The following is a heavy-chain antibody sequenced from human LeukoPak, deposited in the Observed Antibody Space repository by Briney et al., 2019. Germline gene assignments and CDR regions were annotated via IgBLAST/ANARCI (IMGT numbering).Heavy chain of an antibody. Sequence: SVKVSCKASGGTFSSYAISWVRQAPGQGLEWIGGIIPIFCTANYAQKFQGRVTITADESTSTAYMELSSLRSEDTAVYYCARTHSIIVATPEGYCSGGSCYARSMDYWGQGTLVTVSS. J-gene: IGHJ4*02. CDR3: ARTHSIIVATPEGYCSGGSCYARSMDY. D-gene: IGHD2-15*01. V-gene: IGHV1-69*01. CDR1: GGTFSSYA. CDR2: IIPIFCTA.